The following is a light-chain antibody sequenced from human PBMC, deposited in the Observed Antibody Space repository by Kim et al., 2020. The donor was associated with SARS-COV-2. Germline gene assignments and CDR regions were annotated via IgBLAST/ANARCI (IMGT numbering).Light chain of an antibody. CDR3: QQYGTSPLT. Sequence: SPGERATLSCRASQSVRYIYLAWYQQKPGQTLRLLIFGASTRAIGIPDRFSGSGSGTDFTLTISRLEPDDFAVYYCQQYGTSPLTFGGGTKVDIK. CDR2: GAS. J-gene: IGKJ4*01. CDR1: QSVRYIY. V-gene: IGKV3-20*01.